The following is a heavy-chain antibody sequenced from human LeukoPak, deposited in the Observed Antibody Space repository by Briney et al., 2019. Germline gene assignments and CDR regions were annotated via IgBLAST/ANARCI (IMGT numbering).Heavy chain of an antibody. D-gene: IGHD2-2*01. V-gene: IGHV3-23*01. CDR2: ISGSGGST. Sequence: GGSLRLCCAASGFTFSSYAMSWVRQASGKGLEWVSVISGSGGSTHYADPVKGRFTISRDNSKNTLYLQMNSLRAEDTAVYYCAKASRTSPLYNFDYGGQGPLAPVSS. CDR1: GFTFSSYA. CDR3: AKASRTSPLYNFDY. J-gene: IGHJ4*02.